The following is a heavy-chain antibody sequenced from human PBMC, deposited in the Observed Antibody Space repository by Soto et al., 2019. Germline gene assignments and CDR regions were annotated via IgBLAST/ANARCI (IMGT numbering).Heavy chain of an antibody. D-gene: IGHD6-25*01. Sequence: ASVKVSCKVSGYTFTGYYVHWVRQAPGQGLEWMGWINPNSGDTYLAQRFQGRVTMNRDTSIGTAYMELSGLRPDDTAVYYCARRKERSGPHYFDYWGQGSQVTVSS. V-gene: IGHV1-2*02. CDR2: INPNSGDT. CDR3: ARRKERSGPHYFDY. CDR1: GYTFTGYY. J-gene: IGHJ4*02.